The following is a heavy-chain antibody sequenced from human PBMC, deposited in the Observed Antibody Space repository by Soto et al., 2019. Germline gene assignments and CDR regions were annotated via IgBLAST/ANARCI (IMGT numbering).Heavy chain of an antibody. CDR3: ESSDYTEFNY. J-gene: IGHJ4*02. CDR2: INHSGST. V-gene: IGHV4-34*01. Sequence: PSETLSLTCAVYGGSFSGYYWSWIRQPPGKGLEWIGEINHSGSTNYNPSLKSRVTISVDTSKNQFSLKLSSVTAADTAVYYCESSDYTEFNYWGQGTLVTVSS. CDR1: GGSFSGYY. D-gene: IGHD3-3*01.